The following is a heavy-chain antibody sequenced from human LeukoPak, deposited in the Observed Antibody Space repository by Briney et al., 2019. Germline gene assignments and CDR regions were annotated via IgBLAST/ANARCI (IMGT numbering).Heavy chain of an antibody. J-gene: IGHJ4*02. CDR1: EFSVGSNY. CDR2: ISSSSSYI. V-gene: IGHV3-21*01. Sequence: KPGGSLRLSCAASEFSVGSNYMTWVRQAPGKGLEWVSSISSSSSYIYYADSVKGRFTISRDNAKNSLYLQMNSLRAEDTAVYYCARDGGRFDYWGQGTLVTVSS. CDR3: ARDGGRFDY. D-gene: IGHD2-15*01.